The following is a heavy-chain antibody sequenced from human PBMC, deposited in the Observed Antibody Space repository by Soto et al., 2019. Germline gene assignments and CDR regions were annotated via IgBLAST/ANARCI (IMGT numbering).Heavy chain of an antibody. V-gene: IGHV4-59*01. D-gene: IGHD3-16*02. Sequence: QVQLQESGPGLVKPSETLSLTCSVSGGSISDYQWNWLRQPPGKGLEWSGDIYYSGSTNYNPTLTSRVTISHDTFTKQFSLRLRSVTAADTAVYYCASLRGLWEISPYCDHGGLGSLVTVSS. CDR3: ASLRGLWEISPYCDH. CDR2: IYYSGST. J-gene: IGHJ4*02. CDR1: GGSISDYQ.